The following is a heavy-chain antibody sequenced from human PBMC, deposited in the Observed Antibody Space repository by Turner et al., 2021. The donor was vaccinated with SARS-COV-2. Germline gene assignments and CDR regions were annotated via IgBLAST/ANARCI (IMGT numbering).Heavy chain of an antibody. J-gene: IGHJ4*02. Sequence: EVQLVESGGGLVTPGGSLRLSCATSGFTVSSNYLSWVRQAPGKGLEWVSIIYSGGSTYYADSVKGRFTISRDNSKNTLYRQMNSLRAEDTAVYYCEREIDDYVWGSYRRGYWGQGTLVTVSS. CDR1: GFTVSSNY. V-gene: IGHV3-66*01. D-gene: IGHD3-16*02. CDR3: EREIDDYVWGSYRRGY. CDR2: IYSGGST.